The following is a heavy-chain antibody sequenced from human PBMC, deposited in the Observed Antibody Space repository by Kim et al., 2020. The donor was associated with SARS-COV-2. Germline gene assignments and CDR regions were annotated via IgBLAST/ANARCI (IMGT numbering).Heavy chain of an antibody. CDR3: AKDRGGLLWFGEDYYFD. V-gene: IGHV3-30*18. D-gene: IGHD3-10*01. CDR2: ISYDGSNK. Sequence: GGSLRLSCAASGFTFSSYGMHWVRQAPGKGLEWVAVISYDGSNKYYADSVKGRFTISRDNSKNTLYLQMNSLRAEDTAVYYCAKDRGGLLWFGEDYYFD. CDR1: GFTFSSYG. J-gene: IGHJ4*01.